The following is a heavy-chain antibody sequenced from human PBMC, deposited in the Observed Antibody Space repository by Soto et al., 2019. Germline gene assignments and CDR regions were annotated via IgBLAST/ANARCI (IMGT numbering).Heavy chain of an antibody. CDR3: ARSQGSSTSLEIYYYYYYGMDV. V-gene: IGHV1-69*01. J-gene: IGHJ6*02. CDR2: IIPISGTA. D-gene: IGHD2-2*01. CDR1: GGTFSSYA. Sequence: QVQLVQSGAEVKKPGSSVKVSCKASGGTFSSYAISWVRQAPGQGLEWRGGIIPISGTANYAQKFQGRVTITADEPTSTAYMQLRSLRSEDTAVYYCARSQGSSTSLEIYYYYYYGMDVWGQGTTVTVSS.